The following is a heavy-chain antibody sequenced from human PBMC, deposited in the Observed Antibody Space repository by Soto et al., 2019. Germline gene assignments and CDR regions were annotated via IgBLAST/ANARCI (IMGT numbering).Heavy chain of an antibody. J-gene: IGHJ4*02. D-gene: IGHD3-3*01. CDR3: ARGHYDFWSGYFATIDY. CDR2: IHYSGNT. V-gene: IGHV4-59*08. Sequence: SETLSLTCTVSGGSISNYYWSWIRQPPGKGLEWIGYIHYSGNTKYNPSLKSRVTISADTSKNQFSLKLSSVTAADTAVYYCARGHYDFWSGYFATIDYWGQGTLVTVS. CDR1: GGSISNYY.